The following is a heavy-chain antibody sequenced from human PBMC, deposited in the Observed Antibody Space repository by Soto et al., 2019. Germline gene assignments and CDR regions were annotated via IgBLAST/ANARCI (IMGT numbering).Heavy chain of an antibody. V-gene: IGHV5-10-1*01. CDR1: GYSFTSFW. Sequence: EEYLKISCKGSGYSFTSFWISWLRQMPLKVLEWMGRIDPSDSYTSYSPSFQGHVTISADRSISTAYLQWSSLKASDTAMYYCARLERYTGYELHFDYWGQGTQVTVAS. CDR3: ARLERYTGYELHFDY. J-gene: IGHJ4*02. CDR2: IDPSDSYT. D-gene: IGHD5-12*01.